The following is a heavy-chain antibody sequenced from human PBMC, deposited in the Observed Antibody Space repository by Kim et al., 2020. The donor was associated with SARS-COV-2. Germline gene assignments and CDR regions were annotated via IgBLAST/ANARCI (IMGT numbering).Heavy chain of an antibody. CDR3: ARFCGGDCYPYYYYGMDV. CDR1: GGSISSYY. CDR2: IYDSGST. J-gene: IGHJ6*04. V-gene: IGHV4-59*08. D-gene: IGHD2-21*02. Sequence: SETLYLTCTVSGGSISSYYWSWIRQPPGKGLEWIGYIYDSGSTNYNPSLKSRVTISVDTSKNQFSLKLSSVTAADTAVYYCARFCGGDCYPYYYYGMDVWGARTTVTVSS.